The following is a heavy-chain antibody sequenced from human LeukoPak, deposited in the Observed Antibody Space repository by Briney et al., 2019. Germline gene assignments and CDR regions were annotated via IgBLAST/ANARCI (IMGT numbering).Heavy chain of an antibody. CDR3: ATTQAIGYCSGGSRSTFDY. CDR1: GYTLTELS. D-gene: IGHD2-15*01. CDR2: FDPEDGET. Sequence: ASVKVSCKVSGYTLTELSMHWVRQAPGKGLEWMGGFDPEDGETIYAQKFQGRVTMTEDASTDTAYMELSSLRSEDTAVYYCATTQAIGYCSGGSRSTFDYWGQGTLVTVSS. V-gene: IGHV1-24*01. J-gene: IGHJ4*02.